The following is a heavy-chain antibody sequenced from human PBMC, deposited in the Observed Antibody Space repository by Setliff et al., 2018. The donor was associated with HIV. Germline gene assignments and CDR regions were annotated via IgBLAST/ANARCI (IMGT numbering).Heavy chain of an antibody. V-gene: IGHV4-34*01. J-gene: IGHJ4*02. CDR1: DGSLSSYY. CDR3: ARGPIRYSSGVRWGLGVESWYSGMDY. D-gene: IGHD2-15*01. CDR2: INDSGTT. Sequence: SETLSLTCAVYDGSLSSYYWSWIRQSTGKGLAWIGEINDSGTTNYNPSLESRVTMLIVMSKNQLCLKLSSVTAADTAVYFCARGPIRYSSGVRWGLGVESWYSGMDYWGQETRVTVSS.